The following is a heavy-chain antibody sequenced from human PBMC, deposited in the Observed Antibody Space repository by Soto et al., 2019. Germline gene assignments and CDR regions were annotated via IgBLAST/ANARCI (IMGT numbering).Heavy chain of an antibody. CDR3: ARDPDSSSYPGG. CDR1: GYTFTGYY. CDR2: INPNSGGT. D-gene: IGHD6-13*01. V-gene: IGHV1-2*02. Sequence: QVQLVQSGAEVKKPGASVKVSCKASGYTFTGYYMNWVRQAPGQGLEWMGWINPNSGGTNYAQKFQGRVNMTRDTSISTAYMELSRLRSDDTALYYCARDPDSSSYPGGWGQGTLVTVSS. J-gene: IGHJ4*02.